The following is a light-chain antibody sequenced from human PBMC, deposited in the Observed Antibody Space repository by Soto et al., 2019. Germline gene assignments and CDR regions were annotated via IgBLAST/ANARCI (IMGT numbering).Light chain of an antibody. Sequence: DIVITQCPATLSVTPGERATLSCRASQSVSIKLAWYQQKPGQAPRLLIYDTSTRATGIPARFSGSGSGTEFTLTISSLQSEDFAVYYCQQYNNLLPITFGQGTLLEI. CDR1: QSVSIK. CDR3: QQYNNLLPIT. V-gene: IGKV3-15*01. J-gene: IGKJ5*01. CDR2: DTS.